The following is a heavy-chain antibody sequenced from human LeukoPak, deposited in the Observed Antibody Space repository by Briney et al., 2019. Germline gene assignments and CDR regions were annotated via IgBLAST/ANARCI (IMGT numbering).Heavy chain of an antibody. J-gene: IGHJ3*02. D-gene: IGHD2-15*01. CDR1: GGSFSVYF. CDR3: ARVRGYCSGGSCYRAGAFPI. CDR2: INHSGST. Sequence: PSETLSLSCAVSGGSFSVYFWSWIRQPPGKGLEWIGEINHSGSTNYNPSLKSRVTISVDTSKNQFSLKLSSVTAADTAVYYCARVRGYCSGGSCYRAGAFPIWGQGTMVTVSS. V-gene: IGHV4-34*01.